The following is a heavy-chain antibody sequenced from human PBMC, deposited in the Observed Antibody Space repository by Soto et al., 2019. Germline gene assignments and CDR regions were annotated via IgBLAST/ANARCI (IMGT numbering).Heavy chain of an antibody. CDR1: GFTFSNAW. CDR2: IKSKTDGGTT. Sequence: GGSLRLSCAASGFTFSNAWMNWVRQAPGKGLEWVGRIKSKTDGGTTDYAAPVKGRFTISRDDSKNTLYLQMNSLKTEDTAVYYCTTVRNDYVWGSYRQLYYFDYWGQGTLVTVSS. D-gene: IGHD3-16*02. V-gene: IGHV3-15*07. J-gene: IGHJ4*02. CDR3: TTVRNDYVWGSYRQLYYFDY.